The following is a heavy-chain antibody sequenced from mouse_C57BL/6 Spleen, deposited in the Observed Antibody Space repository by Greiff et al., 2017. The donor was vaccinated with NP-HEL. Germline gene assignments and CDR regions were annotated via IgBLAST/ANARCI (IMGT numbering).Heavy chain of an antibody. J-gene: IGHJ2*01. CDR2: ISYSGST. D-gene: IGHD2-3*01. CDR1: GYSITSGYD. CDR3: ARSGYYPYYFDY. Sequence: EVQLQQSGPGMVKPSQSLSLTCTVTGYSITSGYDWHWIRHFPGNKLEWMGYISYSGSTNYNPSLKSRISITHDTSKNHFFLKLNSVTTEDTATYYCARSGYYPYYFDYWGQGTTLTVSS. V-gene: IGHV3-1*01.